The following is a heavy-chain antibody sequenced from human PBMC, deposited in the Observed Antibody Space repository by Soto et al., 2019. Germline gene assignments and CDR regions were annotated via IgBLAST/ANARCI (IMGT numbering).Heavy chain of an antibody. Sequence: ASVKVSCKASESTFMNYDISWVRQATGQGLEWMGWMNPNSGNPGYALKFQGRVSMTRNTSIYTVYSELSSLASDDPAVNYCVRMATSRTLNWFVRWGQCALVTVAS. V-gene: IGHV1-8*01. CDR1: ESTFMNYD. D-gene: IGHD1-1*01. J-gene: IGHJ5*02. CDR3: VRMATSRTLNWFVR. CDR2: MNPNSGNP.